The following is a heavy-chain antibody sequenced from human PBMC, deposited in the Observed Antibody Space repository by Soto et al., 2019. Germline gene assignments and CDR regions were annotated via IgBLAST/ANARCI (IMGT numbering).Heavy chain of an antibody. D-gene: IGHD3-16*01. CDR2: ISYDGSDK. Sequence: QVQLVESGGGVVQPGRSLRLSCAGSGFTFSSYGMHWVRQAPGKGLEWVAVISYDGSDKYYGDSVKGRFTISRDDSKNTLYLQMSSLRVEDTAIYYCAKTAGSDYVWGSSVLEPWGQGTLVTGFS. V-gene: IGHV3-30*18. CDR1: GFTFSSYG. CDR3: AKTAGSDYVWGSSVLEP. J-gene: IGHJ5*02.